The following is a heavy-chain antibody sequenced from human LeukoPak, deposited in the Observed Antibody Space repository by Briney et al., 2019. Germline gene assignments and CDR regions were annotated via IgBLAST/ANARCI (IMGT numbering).Heavy chain of an antibody. J-gene: IGHJ4*02. CDR1: GFTFKKYW. D-gene: IGHD5-24*01. CDR2: IKEDGSET. V-gene: IGHV3-7*01. Sequence: GESLRLSCAASGFTFKKYWMNWVRQVPGKGLECLANIKEDGSETYYADSVKGRFTISRDNPKNLLFLQINSLRVEDTAVYYCARETPRRGETRDGYRWGQGTLVTVSS. CDR3: ARETPRRGETRDGYR.